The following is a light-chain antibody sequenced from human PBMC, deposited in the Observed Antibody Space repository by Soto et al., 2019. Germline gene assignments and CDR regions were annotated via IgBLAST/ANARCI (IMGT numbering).Light chain of an antibody. V-gene: IGKV3-11*01. CDR3: QQRSRWPPWT. CDR2: DAS. CDR1: PSVSSY. J-gene: IGKJ1*01. Sequence: IVLTQSPATLSLSPGDRATLSCRASPSVSSYLAWYQQKPGQAPRLLIYDASNRATGIPARFSGSGSGTDFTLTISSLEPKDFAVYFCQQRSRWPPWTFGQGTKVEIK.